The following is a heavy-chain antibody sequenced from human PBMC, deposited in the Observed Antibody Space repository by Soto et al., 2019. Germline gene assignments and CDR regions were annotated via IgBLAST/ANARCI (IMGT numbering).Heavy chain of an antibody. V-gene: IGHV3-11*01. J-gene: IGHJ6*02. CDR2: IIDGGGSR. Sequence: PGGSLRLSCAASGLTFRDFYMSWIRQAPGKRLEWVSSIIDGGGSRYYADSVKGRFTISMDNNQNSLYVQMSSLKAEDTAVYCCARIPFSVAIDYFYPMDVWGQGTTVTVSS. CDR3: ARIPFSVAIDYFYPMDV. CDR1: GLTFRDFY. D-gene: IGHD2-2*01.